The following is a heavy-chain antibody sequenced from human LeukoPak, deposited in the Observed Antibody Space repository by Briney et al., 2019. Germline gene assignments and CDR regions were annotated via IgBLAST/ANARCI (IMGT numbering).Heavy chain of an antibody. CDR1: GFTFSSYA. CDR2: ISNSGSTI. V-gene: IGHV3-48*04. J-gene: IGHJ6*02. CDR3: ARDPQQVNHYYYGMDV. Sequence: PGGSLRLSCSASGFTFSSYAMHWVRQAPGKGLEWVSYISNSGSTIYYPDSVKGRFTISRDNARNSLYLQMNSLRADDTAVYYCARDPQQVNHYYYGMDVWGQGTTVIVSS. D-gene: IGHD6-13*01.